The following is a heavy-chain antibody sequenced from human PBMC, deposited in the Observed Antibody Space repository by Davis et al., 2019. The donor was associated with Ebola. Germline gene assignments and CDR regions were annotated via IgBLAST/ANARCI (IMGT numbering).Heavy chain of an antibody. J-gene: IGHJ6*02. V-gene: IGHV3-23*01. D-gene: IGHD1-26*01. CDR1: GFTFYSYA. CDR2: ISNNGGRT. CDR3: AMRAVGAAGYYQFYYGLDV. Sequence: GESLKISCAASGFTFYSYAMNWVRQAPGKGLEWVSAISNNGGRTYYSDSVKGRFTISRDNSKKVLYLQLNSLRVEDTAQYFCAMRAVGAAGYYQFYYGLDVWGRGTTVTVSS.